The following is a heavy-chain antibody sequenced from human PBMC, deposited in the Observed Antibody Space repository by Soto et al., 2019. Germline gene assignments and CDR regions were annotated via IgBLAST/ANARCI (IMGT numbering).Heavy chain of an antibody. Sequence: ASVKVSCKASGYTFTSYDINWVRQATGQGLEWMGWMNPNSGNTGYAQKFQGRVTMTRNTSISTAYMELSSLRSEDTAVYYCARDAGDTAMVYYYGMDVWGQGTTVTVSS. CDR3: ARDAGDTAMVYYYGMDV. D-gene: IGHD5-18*01. J-gene: IGHJ6*02. V-gene: IGHV1-8*01. CDR1: GYTFTSYD. CDR2: MNPNSGNT.